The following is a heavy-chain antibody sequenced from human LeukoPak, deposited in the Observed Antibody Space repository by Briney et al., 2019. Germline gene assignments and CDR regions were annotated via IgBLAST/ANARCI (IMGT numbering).Heavy chain of an antibody. CDR2: INHSGST. J-gene: IGHJ4*02. V-gene: IGHV4-34*01. D-gene: IGHD3-16*01. CDR3: ARARRWGIDY. CDR1: GGSFSGYY. Sequence: SETLSLTCAVYGGSFSGYYWSWIRQPPGKGLEWIGEINHSGSTNYNPSLKSRVTISVDTSKNQFSLKLSSVTAADTAVYYCARARRWGIDYGGREPW.